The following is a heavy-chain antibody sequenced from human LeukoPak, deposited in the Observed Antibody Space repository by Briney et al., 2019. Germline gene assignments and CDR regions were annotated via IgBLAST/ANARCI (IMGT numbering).Heavy chain of an antibody. CDR2: ISNDGSNK. V-gene: IGHV3-30*18. CDR3: AKEFPVVVAGAAHYNLDY. Sequence: GGSLRLSCAASGFTFSSYGMYWVRQAPGKGLEWVAVISNDGSNKYYGDSVKGRFTISRDNSKNTLYLQMNSLRAEDTAVYYCAKEFPVVVAGAAHYNLDYWGQGTLVTVSS. J-gene: IGHJ4*02. CDR1: GFTFSSYG. D-gene: IGHD2-15*01.